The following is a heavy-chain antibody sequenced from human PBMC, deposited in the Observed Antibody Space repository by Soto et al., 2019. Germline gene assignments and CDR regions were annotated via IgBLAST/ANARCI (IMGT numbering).Heavy chain of an antibody. CDR1: GGSISSGGYY. J-gene: IGHJ4*02. CDR3: ARFYAAQLDY. D-gene: IGHD3-16*01. CDR2: IYYSGST. V-gene: IGHV4-31*03. Sequence: SETLSLTCTVSGGSISSGGYYWSWIRQHPGKGLEWIGYIYYSGSTYYNPSLKSRVTISVDTSKNQFSLKLSSVTAADTAVYYCARFYAAQLDYWGQGTLVTVSS.